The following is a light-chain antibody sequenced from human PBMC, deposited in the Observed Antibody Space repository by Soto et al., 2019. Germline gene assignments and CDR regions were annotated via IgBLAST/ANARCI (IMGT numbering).Light chain of an antibody. Sequence: QSVLTQPPSVSGAPGQRVTIPCTGSSSNIGSFYDVHWYQQLPGTVPKLLIYGDNNRPSVVPDRFSGSKSGTAASLAITGLQAEDEADYYCQSYDNSLNHVVFGGGTKLTVL. V-gene: IGLV1-40*01. CDR3: QSYDNSLNHVV. J-gene: IGLJ2*01. CDR2: GDN. CDR1: SSNIGSFYD.